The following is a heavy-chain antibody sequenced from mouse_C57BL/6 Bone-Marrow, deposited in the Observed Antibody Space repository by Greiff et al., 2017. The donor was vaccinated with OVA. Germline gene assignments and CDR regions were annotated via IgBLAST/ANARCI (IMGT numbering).Heavy chain of an antibody. Sequence: EVQLQQSGPVLVKPGASVKMSCKASGYTFTDYYLNWVQQSHGKSLEWIGVINPYNGGTSYNQKFKGKATLTVDKSSSTAYMELNSLTSEDAAVYYCARWYTGRYFDVWGTGTTVTGSS. CDR3: ARWYTGRYFDV. J-gene: IGHJ1*03. CDR1: GYTFTDYY. CDR2: INPYNGGT. V-gene: IGHV1-19*01. D-gene: IGHD1-1*01.